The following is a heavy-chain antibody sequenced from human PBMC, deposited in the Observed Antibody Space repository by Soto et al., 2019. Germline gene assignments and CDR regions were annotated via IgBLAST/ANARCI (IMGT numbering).Heavy chain of an antibody. Sequence: GGSLRLSCAASGLTFHRHGMHWVRQAPGKGLEWVANIKHDGSEKYYVDSVKGRFTISRDNAKNSLFLEMNSLRAEDTAVFYCAIITRGFSMDVWGQGTTVTVSS. CDR1: GLTFHRHG. V-gene: IGHV3-7*01. D-gene: IGHD1-20*01. CDR3: AIITRGFSMDV. J-gene: IGHJ6*02. CDR2: IKHDGSEK.